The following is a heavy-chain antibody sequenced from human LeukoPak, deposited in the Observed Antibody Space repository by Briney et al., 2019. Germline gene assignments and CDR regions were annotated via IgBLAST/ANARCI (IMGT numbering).Heavy chain of an antibody. Sequence: GSLRLSCAASGFTFSSYAMSWVRQPPGKGLEWIGEINHSGSTNYNPSLKSRVTISVDTSKNQFSLKLSSVTAADTAVYYCARGRAAYYYDSSGYLYWGQGTLVTVSS. CDR1: GFTFSSYA. CDR2: INHSGST. V-gene: IGHV4-34*01. CDR3: ARGRAAYYYDSSGYLY. J-gene: IGHJ4*02. D-gene: IGHD3-22*01.